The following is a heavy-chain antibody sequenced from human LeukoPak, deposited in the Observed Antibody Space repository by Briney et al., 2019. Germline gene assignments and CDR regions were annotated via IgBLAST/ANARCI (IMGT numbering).Heavy chain of an antibody. V-gene: IGHV3-23*01. CDR2: ISGSGQSA. Sequence: GGSLTLSCAASGFSFHSYAMTWVRQAPGKGLEWVSSISGSGQSAHYSDSVQGRFTISRDNSKSTLFVQMNSLRVEDTAIYYCTKINDYGALDACEFWGQGTLVTVSS. D-gene: IGHD4-17*01. CDR3: TKINDYGALDACEF. CDR1: GFSFHSYA. J-gene: IGHJ3*01.